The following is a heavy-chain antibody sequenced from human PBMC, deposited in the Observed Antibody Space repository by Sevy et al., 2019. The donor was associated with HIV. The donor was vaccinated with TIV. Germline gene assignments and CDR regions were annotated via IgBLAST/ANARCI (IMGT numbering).Heavy chain of an antibody. J-gene: IGHJ4*02. V-gene: IGHV1-18*01. CDR3: ARAYCSGGRCYSLAY. Sequence: ASVKVSCKVSGYTFITYRITWVRQAPGQGLEWMGWISPHNGDRNYAQKLQGRVTMITDTSANTAYMEVRGLRYDDTAVYYCARAYCSGGRCYSLAYWGQGTLVTVSS. CDR1: GYTFITYR. D-gene: IGHD2-15*01. CDR2: ISPHNGDR.